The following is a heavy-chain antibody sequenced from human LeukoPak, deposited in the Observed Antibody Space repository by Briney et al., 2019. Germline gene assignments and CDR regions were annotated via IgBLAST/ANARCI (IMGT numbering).Heavy chain of an antibody. CDR1: GGTFSSYA. Sequence: SVKVSCKASGGTFSSYAISWVRQAPGQGLEWMGGIIPIFGTANYAQKFQGRVTITADESTSTAYMEPSSLRSEDTAVYYCARAITIFGVAQIWGQGTMVTVSS. CDR3: ARAITIFGVAQI. V-gene: IGHV1-69*01. CDR2: IIPIFGTA. D-gene: IGHD3-3*01. J-gene: IGHJ3*02.